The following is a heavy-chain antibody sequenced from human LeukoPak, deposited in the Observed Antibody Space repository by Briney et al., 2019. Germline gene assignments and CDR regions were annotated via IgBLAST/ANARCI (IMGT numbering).Heavy chain of an antibody. J-gene: IGHJ4*02. CDR3: ARVGAPGGLRPYHYYY. CDR2: IDPASGIT. Sequence: ASVKVSCKASGYIFSDYWIHWVRQAPGRGLECLGWIDPASGITNQPQKFQGRITVTRDTSASTVYMDLTGLTTDDTALYYCARVGAPGGLRPYHYYYWGQGTLVTASS. D-gene: IGHD3-16*01. CDR1: GYIFSDYW. V-gene: IGHV1-2*02.